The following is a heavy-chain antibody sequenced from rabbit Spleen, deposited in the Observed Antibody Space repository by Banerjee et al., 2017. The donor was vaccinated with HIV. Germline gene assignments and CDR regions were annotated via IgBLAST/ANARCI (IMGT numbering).Heavy chain of an antibody. Sequence: QSLEESGGGLVKPGASLTLTCKASGFSFNSGYDMCWVRQAPGKGLEWVACAYAGSSGSTYSAIWAKGRFTISKTSSTTVTLQMTSLTVADTATYFCARDTSTSFSTYGMDLWGPGTLVTVS. CDR2: AYAGSSGST. V-gene: IGHV1S40*01. CDR1: GFSFNSGYD. J-gene: IGHJ6*01. D-gene: IGHD1-1*01. CDR3: ARDTSTSFSTYGMDL.